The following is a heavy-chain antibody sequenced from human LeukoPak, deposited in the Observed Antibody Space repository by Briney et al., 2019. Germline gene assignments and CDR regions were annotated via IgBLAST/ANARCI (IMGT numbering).Heavy chain of an antibody. CDR1: GFTFSSYT. J-gene: IGHJ6*04. V-gene: IGHV3-21*01. Sequence: GGSLRLSCAASGFTFSSYTMNWVRQAPGKGLEWVSSSSSSYIYYADSLRGRFTISRDNAKNSLYLQMNSLRAEDTAVYYCAELGITMIGGVWGKGTTVTISS. CDR3: AELGITMIGGV. D-gene: IGHD3-10*02. CDR2: SSSSYI.